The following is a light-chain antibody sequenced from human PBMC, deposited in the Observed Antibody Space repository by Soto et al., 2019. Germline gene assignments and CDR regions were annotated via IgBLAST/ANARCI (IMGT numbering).Light chain of an antibody. CDR1: QSSSRY. V-gene: IGKV3-20*01. CDR3: QQYSTSPIT. Sequence: ETVLTQSPGTLSLSPGERATLSCRASQSSSRYLTWYQQRPGQAPSLLIYAASCRTTGIPDRFSGSGSGTDFTLTISRLEPEDFAVYYCQQYSTSPITFGQGTRLEIK. J-gene: IGKJ5*01. CDR2: AAS.